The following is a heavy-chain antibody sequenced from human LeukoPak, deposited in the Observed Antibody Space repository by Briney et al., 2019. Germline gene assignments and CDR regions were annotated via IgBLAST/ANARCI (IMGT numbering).Heavy chain of an antibody. CDR3: AKVLPRAYYDSTGYFVPLDP. V-gene: IGHV3-43*02. CDR2: ISGVGGSK. D-gene: IGHD3-22*01. CDR1: GFSYDDYA. Sequence: GRSLRVSCAAPGFSYDDYAMPWGRQAPGKGLEWVSLISGVGGSKHYADSVKGRFTISRDNSENSLYLRRKSLRPEDTALYDDAKVLPRAYYDSTGYFVPLDPWGQGTLVTVSS. J-gene: IGHJ5*02.